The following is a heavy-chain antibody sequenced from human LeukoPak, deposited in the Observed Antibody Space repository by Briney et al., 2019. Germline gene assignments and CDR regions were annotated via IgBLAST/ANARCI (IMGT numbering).Heavy chain of an antibody. D-gene: IGHD3-22*01. CDR2: IYYSGST. Sequence: PSETLSLTCTVSGGSISSSSYYWGWIRQPPGKGLEWIGSIYYSGSTYYNPSLKSRVTISVDTSKNQFSLKLSSVTAADTAVYYCAREKVAGIVAIYYFDYWGQGTLVTVSS. J-gene: IGHJ4*02. CDR1: GGSISSSSYY. V-gene: IGHV4-39*02. CDR3: AREKVAGIVAIYYFDY.